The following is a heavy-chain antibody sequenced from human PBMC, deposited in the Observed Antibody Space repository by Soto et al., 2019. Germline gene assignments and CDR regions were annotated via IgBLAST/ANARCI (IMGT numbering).Heavy chain of an antibody. CDR3: ARLKRFGEHSYSDY. CDR1: GYTFTGYY. J-gene: IGHJ4*02. D-gene: IGHD3-10*01. V-gene: IGHV1-2*04. CDR2: INPNSGGT. Sequence: ASVKVSCKASGYTFTGYYMHWVRQAPGQGLEWMGWINPNSGGTNYAQKFQGWVTMTRDTSISTAYMELSRLRSDDTAVYYCARLKRFGEHSYSDYWGQGTLVTVSS.